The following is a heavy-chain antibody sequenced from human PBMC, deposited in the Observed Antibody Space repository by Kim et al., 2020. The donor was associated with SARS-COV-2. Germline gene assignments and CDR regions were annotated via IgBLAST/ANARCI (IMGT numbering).Heavy chain of an antibody. V-gene: IGHV4-39*01. D-gene: IGHD6-13*01. Sequence: SETLSLTCTVSGGSISSSSYYWGWIRQPPGKGLEWIGSIYYSGSTYYNPSLKSRVTISVDTSKNQFSLKLSSVTAADTAVYYCARHARSSSWRYWGQGTLVTVSS. J-gene: IGHJ4*02. CDR2: IYYSGST. CDR1: GGSISSSSYY. CDR3: ARHARSSSWRY.